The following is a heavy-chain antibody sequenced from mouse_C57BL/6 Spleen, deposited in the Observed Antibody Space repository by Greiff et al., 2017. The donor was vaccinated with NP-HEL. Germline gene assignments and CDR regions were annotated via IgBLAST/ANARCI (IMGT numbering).Heavy chain of an antibody. CDR2: IYPGSGNT. V-gene: IGHV1-76*01. CDR1: GYTFTDYY. Sequence: QVQLQQSGAELVRPGASVKLSCKASGYTFTDYYINWVKQRPGQGLEWIARIYPGSGNTYYNEKFKGKATLTAEKSSSTAYMQLSSLTSEDSAVYFCARSPSYYYAMDYWGQGTSVTVSS. J-gene: IGHJ4*01. CDR3: ARSPSYYYAMDY.